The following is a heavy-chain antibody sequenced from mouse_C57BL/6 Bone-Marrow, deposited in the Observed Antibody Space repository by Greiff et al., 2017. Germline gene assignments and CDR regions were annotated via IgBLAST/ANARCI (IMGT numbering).Heavy chain of an antibody. J-gene: IGHJ2*01. CDR1: GFNIKDDY. V-gene: IGHV14-4*01. CDR3: TSDGYVRPDYFDY. CDR2: VDPENGDT. D-gene: IGHD2-2*01. Sequence: EVQLQESGAELVRPGASVKLSCTASGFNIKDDYMHWVKQRPEQGLEWIGWVDPENGDTEYASKFQGKATITADTSSNTAYLQLSSLTSEDTAVYSCTSDGYVRPDYFDYWGQGTTLTVSS.